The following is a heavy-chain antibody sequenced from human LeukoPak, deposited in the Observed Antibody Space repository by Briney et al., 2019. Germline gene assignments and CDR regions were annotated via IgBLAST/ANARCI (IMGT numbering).Heavy chain of an antibody. CDR3: ARDLTAGSLDY. CDR2: INPNSGGT. J-gene: IGHJ4*02. CDR1: GYTFTSYG. D-gene: IGHD6-19*01. V-gene: IGHV1-2*02. Sequence: ASVKVSCKASGYTFTSYGISWVRQAPGQGLEWMGWINPNSGGTNYAQKFQGRVTMTRDTSISTAYMELSRLRSDDTAVYYCARDLTAGSLDYWGQGTLVTVSS.